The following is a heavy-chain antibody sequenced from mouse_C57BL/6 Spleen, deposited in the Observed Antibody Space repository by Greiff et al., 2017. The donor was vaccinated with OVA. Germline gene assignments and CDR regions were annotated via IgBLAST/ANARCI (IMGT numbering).Heavy chain of an antibody. CDR1: GYTFTSYW. J-gene: IGHJ4*01. CDR2: INPSSGYT. D-gene: IGHD2-1*01. V-gene: IGHV1-7*01. CDR3: ARWGNYGAMDY. Sequence: VQLQQSGAELAKPGASVKLSCKASGYTFTSYWMHWVKQRPGQGLEWIGYINPSSGYTKYNQKFKGKATLTVDKSSSTAYMELRSLTSEDTAVYYCARWGNYGAMDYWGQGTSVTVSS.